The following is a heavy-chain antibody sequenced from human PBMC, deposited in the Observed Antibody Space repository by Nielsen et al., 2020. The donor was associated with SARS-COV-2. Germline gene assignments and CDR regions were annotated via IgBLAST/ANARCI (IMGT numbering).Heavy chain of an antibody. CDR1: GYTFTSYD. V-gene: IGHV1-18*01. Sequence: ASVKVSCKASGYTFTSYDINWVRQATGQGLEWMGWMNPNSGSTNYAQKLQGRVTMTTDTSTSTAYMELRSLRSDDTAVYYCARDRGTYGGYADYWGQGTLVTVSS. D-gene: IGHD5-12*01. CDR2: MNPNSGST. J-gene: IGHJ4*02. CDR3: ARDRGTYGGYADY.